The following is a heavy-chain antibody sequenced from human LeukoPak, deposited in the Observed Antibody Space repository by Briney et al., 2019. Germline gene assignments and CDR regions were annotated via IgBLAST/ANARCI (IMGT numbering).Heavy chain of an antibody. D-gene: IGHD3-22*01. Sequence: SQTLSLTCTVSGGSISSGSYYWSWIRQPAGKGLEWIGRIYTSGSTNYNPSLKSRVTISVDTSKNQFSLKLSSVTAADTAVYYCARSAPYYYDSSGSPGYYYYYMDVWGKGTTVTVSS. CDR3: ARSAPYYYDSSGSPGYYYYYMDV. J-gene: IGHJ6*03. V-gene: IGHV4-61*02. CDR1: GGSISSGSYY. CDR2: IYTSGST.